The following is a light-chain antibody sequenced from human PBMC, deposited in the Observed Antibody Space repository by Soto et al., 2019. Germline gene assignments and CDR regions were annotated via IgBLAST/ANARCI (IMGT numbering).Light chain of an antibody. CDR1: QSISTW. Sequence: DIPLTPSPSTLSAFLVYRLTISSGAGQSISTWLAWYQQKPGQAPKLLISAASNLESGVPSRFSGSGSGTEFTLTISGLQPDDFATYYCQQYNTYSWTFGQGTKVDIK. CDR3: QQYNTYSWT. V-gene: IGKV1-5*01. CDR2: AAS. J-gene: IGKJ1*01.